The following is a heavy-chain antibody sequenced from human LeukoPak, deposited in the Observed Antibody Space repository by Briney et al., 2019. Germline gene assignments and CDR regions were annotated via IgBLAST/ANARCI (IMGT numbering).Heavy chain of an antibody. CDR1: GGSISSGDYY. J-gene: IGHJ4*02. V-gene: IGHV4-61*03. Sequence: SETLSLTCTVSGGSISSGDYYWSWIRQPPGKGLEWIGYISYTGSTKYNPSLKSRVTLSVDTFKNHFSLRLSSVTAADTAVYYCARHSQRQWGVLRPWDYWGQGTLVTVSS. CDR3: ARHSQRQWGVLRPWDY. D-gene: IGHD1-26*01. CDR2: ISYTGST.